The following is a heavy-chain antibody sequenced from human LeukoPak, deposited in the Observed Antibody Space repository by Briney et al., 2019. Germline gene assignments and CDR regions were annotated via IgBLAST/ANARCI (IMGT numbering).Heavy chain of an antibody. CDR1: GFTFSSYG. Sequence: GRSLRLSCAASGFTFSSYGMHWVRQAPGKGLEWVAVISYDGSNKYYADSVKGRFTISRDNSKNTLYLQMNSLRAEDTAVYYCASTFSGSYTRIDYWGQGTLVTVSS. J-gene: IGHJ4*02. CDR3: ASTFSGSYTRIDY. D-gene: IGHD3-10*01. CDR2: ISYDGSNK. V-gene: IGHV3-30*03.